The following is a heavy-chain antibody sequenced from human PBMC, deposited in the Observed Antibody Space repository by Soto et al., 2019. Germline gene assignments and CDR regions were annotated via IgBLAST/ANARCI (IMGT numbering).Heavy chain of an antibody. J-gene: IGHJ4*02. CDR2: IIPIFGTA. CDR3: ARAVQAAIWAFDY. V-gene: IGHV1-69*01. D-gene: IGHD3-16*01. Sequence: QVQLVQSGAEVKKPGSSVKVSCKASGGTFSSYAISWVRQAPGQGLEWMGGIIPIFGTANYAQKFQGRVTITSDESTSTAYMELSSLRSEDTAVYDCARAVQAAIWAFDYWGQGTLVTVSS. CDR1: GGTFSSYA.